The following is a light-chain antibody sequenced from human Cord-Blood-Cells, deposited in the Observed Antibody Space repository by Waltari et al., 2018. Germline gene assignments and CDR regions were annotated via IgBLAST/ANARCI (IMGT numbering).Light chain of an antibody. V-gene: IGKV3-20*01. CDR2: GAS. Sequence: EIVLTQSPGTLSLSPAERATLSCRASQSVSSSYLAWYQQKPGQAPRLRIYGASSRATGIADRFSGSGSGTDFTLTISRLEPEDFAVYYCQQYGSSRFTFGPGTKVDIK. CDR3: QQYGSSRFT. CDR1: QSVSSSY. J-gene: IGKJ3*01.